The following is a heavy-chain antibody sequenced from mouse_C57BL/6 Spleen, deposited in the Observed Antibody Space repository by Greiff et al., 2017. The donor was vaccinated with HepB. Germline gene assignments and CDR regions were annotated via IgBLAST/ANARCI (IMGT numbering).Heavy chain of an antibody. J-gene: IGHJ2*01. V-gene: IGHV1-22*01. Sequence: EVQLQQSGPELVKPGASVKMSCKASGYTFTDYNMHWVKQRHGKSLEWIGYINPIDGGTSYNQKFKGKATLTVYKSSSTAYMELRSLTSENSAVYYCASTPLITTVVAGFNYGGQGTTLTVSS. D-gene: IGHD1-1*01. CDR2: INPIDGGT. CDR1: GYTFTDYN. CDR3: ASTPLITTVVAGFNY.